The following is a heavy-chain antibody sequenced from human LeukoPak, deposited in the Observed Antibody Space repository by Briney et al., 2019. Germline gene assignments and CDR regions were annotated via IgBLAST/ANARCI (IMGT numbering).Heavy chain of an antibody. CDR1: GFTFTSSA. V-gene: IGHV1-58*01. CDR2: IVVGSGNT. D-gene: IGHD6-13*01. J-gene: IGHJ3*02. CDR3: ARDQSVRLLQTSSTYFKHVFAI. Sequence: GASVKVSCKASGFTFTSSAVQWVRQARGQRLEWIGWIVVGSGNTNYAQKFQERVTITRDMSTSTAYMELSSLRSEDTAVYYCARDQSVRLLQTSSTYFKHVFAIWGQGSMVTVSS.